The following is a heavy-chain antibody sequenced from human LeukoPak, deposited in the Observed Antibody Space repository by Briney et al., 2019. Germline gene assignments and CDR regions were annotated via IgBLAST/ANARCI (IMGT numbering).Heavy chain of an antibody. CDR2: ISYDGSNK. V-gene: IGHV3-30*18. D-gene: IGHD3-9*01. J-gene: IGHJ4*02. Sequence: GSLRLSCAASGFTFSTYGMHWVRQAPGKGLEWVAVISYDGSNKYYADSVKGRFTISRDNSKNTLYLQMNSLRTEDTAVYYCSNLGDKAQDYWGQGTLVTVSS. CDR3: SNLGDKAQDY. CDR1: GFTFSTYG.